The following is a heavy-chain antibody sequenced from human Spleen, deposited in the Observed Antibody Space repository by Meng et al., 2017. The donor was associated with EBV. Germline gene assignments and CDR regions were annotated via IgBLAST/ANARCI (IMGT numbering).Heavy chain of an antibody. CDR3: ARDLYDSSGYSYYFDY. D-gene: IGHD3-22*01. V-gene: IGHV1-3*01. Sequence: QVQLLQSGAEVMQPGASVKVSCKASGYTFTTYAMHWVRQAPGQRLEWMGWINADNGDTKYSQRFQGRVTITRDTSASTAYMELSSLRSEDTAVYYCARDLYDSSGYSYYFDYWGQGSLVTVSS. CDR1: GYTFTTYA. CDR2: INADNGDT. J-gene: IGHJ4*02.